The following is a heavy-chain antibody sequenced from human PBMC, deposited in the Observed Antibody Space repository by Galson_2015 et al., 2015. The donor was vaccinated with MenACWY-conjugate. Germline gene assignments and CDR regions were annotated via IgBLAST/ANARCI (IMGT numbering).Heavy chain of an antibody. D-gene: IGHD1-20*01. CDR3: AREDPNLKVDL. CDR2: ISSYSTYI. V-gene: IGHV3-21*01. J-gene: IGHJ5*02. Sequence: SLRLSCAASGFTFSSYNMHWVRQAPGKGLQWVSSISSYSTYIYYEDSLKGRFTISRDNANNSLYLELNTLRAEDTAVYFCAREDPNLKVDLWGQGTPVSVSS. CDR1: GFTFSSYN.